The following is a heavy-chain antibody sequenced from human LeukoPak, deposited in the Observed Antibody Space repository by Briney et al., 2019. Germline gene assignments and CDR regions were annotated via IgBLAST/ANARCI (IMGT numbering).Heavy chain of an antibody. Sequence: ASVKVSCKASGYTFTSSGISWLRQAPAQGLEWMGLIRGSSGNTNYEQKLQGRGTMTTSTSKSTAYMEMRSLRSDATAVYYCARGGNWNDAMDVWGQGTTVTVS. D-gene: IGHD1-20*01. CDR1: GYTFTSSG. V-gene: IGHV1-18*01. CDR3: ARGGNWNDAMDV. CDR2: IRGSSGNT. J-gene: IGHJ6*02.